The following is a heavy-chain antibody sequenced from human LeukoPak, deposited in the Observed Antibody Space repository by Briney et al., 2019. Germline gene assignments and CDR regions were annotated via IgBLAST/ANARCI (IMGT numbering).Heavy chain of an antibody. CDR1: GFTFTSYY. Sequence: GASVKVSCKASGFTFTSYYMHWVRQAPGQGLEWMGIINPSGSYTSYAQKFQGRVTMTRDTSTSTVYMELSSLRSEDTAVYYCARANYGSGSYPYYFDYWGQGTLVTVSS. D-gene: IGHD3-10*01. CDR2: INPSGSYT. CDR3: ARANYGSGSYPYYFDY. V-gene: IGHV1-46*01. J-gene: IGHJ4*02.